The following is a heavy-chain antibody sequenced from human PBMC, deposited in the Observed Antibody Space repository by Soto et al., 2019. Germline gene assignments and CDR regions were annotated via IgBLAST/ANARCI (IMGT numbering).Heavy chain of an antibody. D-gene: IGHD4-17*01. V-gene: IGHV3-30-3*01. CDR3: ARDAVDYGDYFGFDY. J-gene: IGHJ4*02. CDR2: ISYDGSNK. Sequence: QVQLVESGGGVVQPGRSLRLSCAASGFTFSSYAMHWVRQAPGKGLEWGAVISYDGSNKYYADSVKGRFTISRDNSKNTLYLQMNSLRAEDTAVYYCARDAVDYGDYFGFDYWGQGTLVTVSS. CDR1: GFTFSSYA.